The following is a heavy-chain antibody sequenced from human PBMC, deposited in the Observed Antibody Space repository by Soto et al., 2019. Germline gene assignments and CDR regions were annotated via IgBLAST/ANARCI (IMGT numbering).Heavy chain of an antibody. CDR3: AKGWRAVRGVSTNYFDY. D-gene: IGHD3-10*01. CDR1: GFTFSSYA. J-gene: IGHJ4*02. Sequence: GGSLRLSCAASGFTFSSYAMSWVRQAPGKGLEWVSAISGSGGSTYYADSVKGRFTISRDNSKNTLYLQMNSLRAEDTAIYYCAKGWRAVRGVSTNYFDYWGQGTLVTVSS. CDR2: ISGSGGST. V-gene: IGHV3-23*01.